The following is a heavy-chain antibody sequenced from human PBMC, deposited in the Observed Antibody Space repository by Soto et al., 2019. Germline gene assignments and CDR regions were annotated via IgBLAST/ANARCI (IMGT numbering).Heavy chain of an antibody. V-gene: IGHV1-2*04. D-gene: IGHD5-12*01. Sequence: QVQLVQSGAEVRKPGASVTVSCRSSGDSFNDYYIHWVRQAPGQGFEWMGWINPNGGVTKYAQKFQGWVSMTRDTSIRTVYMQLSRLRSDDTPVYYCARDRGVATATLDYYYFYMDVWGTGTTVTVSS. CDR2: INPNGGVT. J-gene: IGHJ6*03. CDR1: GDSFNDYY. CDR3: ARDRGVATATLDYYYFYMDV.